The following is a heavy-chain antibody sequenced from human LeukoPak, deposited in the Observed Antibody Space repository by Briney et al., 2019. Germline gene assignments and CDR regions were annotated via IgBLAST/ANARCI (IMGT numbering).Heavy chain of an antibody. D-gene: IGHD4-17*01. J-gene: IGHJ4*02. CDR1: GFTFSSYW. Sequence: HPGGSLRLSCAASGFTFSSYWMSWVRQAPGKGLEWVANIKQDGSEKYYVDSVKGRFTISRDNAKNSLYLQMNSLRAEDTAVYYCARVKHDYGDRAFDYWGQGTLVTVSS. V-gene: IGHV3-7*04. CDR2: IKQDGSEK. CDR3: ARVKHDYGDRAFDY.